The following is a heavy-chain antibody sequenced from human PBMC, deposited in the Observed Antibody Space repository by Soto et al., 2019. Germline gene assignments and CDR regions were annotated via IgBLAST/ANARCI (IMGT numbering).Heavy chain of an antibody. CDR2: SYYSGST. CDR1: CGSINSYY. CDR3: ARGDSSSWYLNWFHP. D-gene: IGHD6-13*01. Sequence: SETLSLTCTVSCGSINSYYWSWIRQPPGKGLEWIGYSYYSGSTIYNPSLKSRVTISIDTSKKQFSLNLNSVTAADTAVYYCARGDSSSWYLNWFHPWGQGTLLTVS. J-gene: IGHJ5*02. V-gene: IGHV4-59*01.